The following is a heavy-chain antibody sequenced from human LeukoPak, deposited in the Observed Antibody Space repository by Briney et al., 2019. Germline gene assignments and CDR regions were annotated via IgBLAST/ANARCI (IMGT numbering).Heavy chain of an antibody. V-gene: IGHV3-21*01. CDR2: ISSSSSYI. CDR1: GFTFSSYR. Sequence: GGSLRLSCAASGFTFSSYRMNWVRQAPGKGLEWVSSISSSSSYIYYADSVKGRFTISRDNAKNSLYLQMNSLRAGDTAVYYCARDSSSWYDYGMDVWGKGTTVTVSS. CDR3: ARDSSSWYDYGMDV. J-gene: IGHJ6*04. D-gene: IGHD6-13*01.